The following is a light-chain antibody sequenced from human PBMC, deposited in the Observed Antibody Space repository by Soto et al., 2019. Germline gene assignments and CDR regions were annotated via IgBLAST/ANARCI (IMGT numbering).Light chain of an antibody. J-gene: IGKJ1*01. CDR1: QSVSNNY. V-gene: IGKV3-20*01. Sequence: EIVLTQSPGTLSLSPGERSTLSCRASQSVSNNYLAWYQQKPGXAPXXLIYGASNRATGIPDRFSGSGSGTEFTLTISRLEPDDFATYYCQHYNSYGTFGQGTKVDIK. CDR2: GAS. CDR3: QHYNSYGT.